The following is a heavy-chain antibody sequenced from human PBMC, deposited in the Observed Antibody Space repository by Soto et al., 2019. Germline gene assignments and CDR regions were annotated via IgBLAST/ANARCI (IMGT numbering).Heavy chain of an antibody. CDR3: ARHLKQLVQNFDY. D-gene: IGHD6-6*01. V-gene: IGHV4-34*01. CDR1: GGSFSGYY. Sequence: QVQLQQWGAGLLKPSETLSLTCAVYGGSFSGYYWSWIRQPPGKGLEWIGEINHSGSTNYNPSLKRRVTLSVDTSKNQFSLKLSSVTAADTAVYYCARHLKQLVQNFDYWGQGTLVTVSS. CDR2: INHSGST. J-gene: IGHJ4*02.